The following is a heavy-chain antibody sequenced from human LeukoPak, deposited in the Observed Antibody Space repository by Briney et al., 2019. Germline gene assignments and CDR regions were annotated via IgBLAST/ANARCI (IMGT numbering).Heavy chain of an antibody. D-gene: IGHD1-26*01. CDR2: INPNSGDT. CDR1: GYTLIDYY. V-gene: IGHV1-2*02. J-gene: IGHJ4*02. Sequence: ASVKVSCKASGYTLIDYYIHWVRQAPGQGLEWMGWINPNSGDTNYAQNFQGRVTITRDTSISTAYMELSRLTSDDTAVYFCARDLTSTSYWELDYWGQGTLVTVSS. CDR3: ARDLTSTSYWELDY.